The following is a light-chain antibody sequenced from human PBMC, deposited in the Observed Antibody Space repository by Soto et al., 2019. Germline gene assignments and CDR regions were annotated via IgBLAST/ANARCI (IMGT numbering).Light chain of an antibody. J-gene: IGLJ2*01. V-gene: IGLV2-14*01. CDR2: DVI. CDR1: SSNIGGYNY. Sequence: QSALTQPASVSGSPGQSITISCTGTSSNIGGYNYVYWYQQLPGKAPKLMIYDVINRPSGVSNRFSGSKSGNSASLTISGLQAEDEADYYCHSYTSSSTYVVFGGGTKLTVL. CDR3: HSYTSSSTYVV.